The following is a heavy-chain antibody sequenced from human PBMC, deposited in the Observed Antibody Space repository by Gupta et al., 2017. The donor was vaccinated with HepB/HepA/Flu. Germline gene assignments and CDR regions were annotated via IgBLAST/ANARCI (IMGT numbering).Heavy chain of an antibody. Sequence: QVQLQESGQGLVKPSQTLSLTGTVSGGSISSGGYYWSWIRQHPWKGLEWIGYLYYSGSTYYNPSLKSRVTISVDTSKNQFSLKLISVTAADTAVYYCASARSSYPEGAGTHYMDVWGKGTTVTVSS. V-gene: IGHV4-31*03. CDR1: GGSISSGGYY. CDR2: LYYSGST. J-gene: IGHJ6*03. CDR3: ASARSSYPEGAGTHYMDV. D-gene: IGHD1-1*01.